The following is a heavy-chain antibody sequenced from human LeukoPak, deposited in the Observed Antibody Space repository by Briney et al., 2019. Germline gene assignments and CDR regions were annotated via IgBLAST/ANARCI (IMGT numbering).Heavy chain of an antibody. CDR2: IKQDGSEK. Sequence: GGSLGLSCAASGFTFSNYWMNWVRQAPGKGLEWVANIKQDGSEKYYVDSVKGRFTISRDNAKNSLYLQMNSLRAEDTAVYYCARGARYYYYGMDVWGQGTTVTVSS. V-gene: IGHV3-7*01. J-gene: IGHJ6*02. D-gene: IGHD6-6*01. CDR3: ARGARYYYYGMDV. CDR1: GFTFSNYW.